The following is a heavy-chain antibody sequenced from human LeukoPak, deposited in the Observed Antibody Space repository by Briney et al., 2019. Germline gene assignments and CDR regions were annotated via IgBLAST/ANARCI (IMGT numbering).Heavy chain of an antibody. CDR1: GFTFDDYG. D-gene: IGHD6-13*01. CDR2: ITWDSETT. V-gene: IGHV3-20*04. Sequence: GGSPRLSCAASGFTFDDYGMSWVRQAPGKGLELDSGITWDSETTGYADSVKGRFTISRDNAKNSLYLQMNSLRAEDTALYYCARAYTSSRHYYYYYMDVWGKGTTVTVSS. J-gene: IGHJ6*03. CDR3: ARAYTSSRHYYYYYMDV.